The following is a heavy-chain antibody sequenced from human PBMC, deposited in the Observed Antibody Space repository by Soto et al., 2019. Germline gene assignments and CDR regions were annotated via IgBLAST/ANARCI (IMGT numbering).Heavy chain of an antibody. J-gene: IGHJ2*01. Sequence: QLQLQESGPGLVKPSETLSLTCTVSGGSISSSSYYWGWIRQPPGKGLEWIGSIYYSGSTYYNPSLKSRVTIPVDTSKNQFSLKLSSVTAADTAVYYCARHPPNTAMVPYWYFDLWGRGTLVTVSS. V-gene: IGHV4-39*01. CDR2: IYYSGST. CDR1: GGSISSSSYY. CDR3: ARHPPNTAMVPYWYFDL. D-gene: IGHD5-18*01.